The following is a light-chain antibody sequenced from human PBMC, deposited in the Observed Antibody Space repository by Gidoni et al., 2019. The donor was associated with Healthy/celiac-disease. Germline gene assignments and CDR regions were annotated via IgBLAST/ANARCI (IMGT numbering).Light chain of an antibody. Sequence: QSALTQPASVSGSPGQSITISCTGTSSDVGGYNYVSWYQKHPVKAPKLMIYEVSNRPSGVSNRVSGSKSGNTASLTISGLQAEDEADYYCSSYTSSSTLVFGTGTKVTVL. V-gene: IGLV2-14*01. CDR1: SSDVGGYNY. CDR3: SSYTSSSTLV. J-gene: IGLJ1*01. CDR2: EVS.